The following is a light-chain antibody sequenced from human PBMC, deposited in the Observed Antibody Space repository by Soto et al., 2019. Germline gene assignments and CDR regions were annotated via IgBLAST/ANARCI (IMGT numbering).Light chain of an antibody. V-gene: IGKV1-33*01. Sequence: IQGAQWPAALSASVVYRVTITCRSSQSVSEWLAWYQQKPGKLPKLLINEGSNLETGVPSRFSGSGSGTGFTFTISSLQPEDFATYYCQQYESLPLTFGQGTRLEIK. CDR1: QSVSEW. CDR3: QQYESLPLT. CDR2: EGS. J-gene: IGKJ5*01.